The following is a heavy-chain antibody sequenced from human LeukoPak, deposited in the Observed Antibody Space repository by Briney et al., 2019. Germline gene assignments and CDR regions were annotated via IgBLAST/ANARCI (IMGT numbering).Heavy chain of an antibody. D-gene: IGHD3-16*01. CDR2: ISSNGGST. Sequence: GGSLRLSCTASGFIFSSYSMHWVRQAPGKGLEFVSAISSNGGSTYYANSVKGRFTISRDTSKNTLYLQMGSLRTEDMAVYYCARVGDFSVAAFNIWGQGTMVTVSS. V-gene: IGHV3-64*01. J-gene: IGHJ3*02. CDR3: ARVGDFSVAAFNI. CDR1: GFIFSSYS.